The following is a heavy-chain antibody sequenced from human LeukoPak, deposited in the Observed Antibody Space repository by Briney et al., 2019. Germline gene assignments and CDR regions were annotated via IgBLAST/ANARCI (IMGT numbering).Heavy chain of an antibody. CDR3: EKYYGDYAYYYYMDV. J-gene: IGHJ6*03. CDR1: GFTFSSYA. CDR2: ISGSGGST. V-gene: IGHV3-23*01. D-gene: IGHD4-17*01. Sequence: GGSLRLSCSASGFTFSSYAMSWLRQAPGKGLEWFSAISGSGGSTYYEDSVKGRFTISRDNSKNTLYLQMNSLRAEDTAVYYCEKYYGDYAYYYYMDVWGKGTTVTVSS.